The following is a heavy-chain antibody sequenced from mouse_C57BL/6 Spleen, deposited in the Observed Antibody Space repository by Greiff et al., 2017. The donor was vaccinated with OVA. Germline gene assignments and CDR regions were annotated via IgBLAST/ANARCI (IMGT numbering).Heavy chain of an antibody. CDR2: IYPDSGST. Sequence: QVQLQQPGAELVKPGASVKLSCKASGYTFTSYWITWVQQRPGQGLEWIGVIYPDSGSTNYNEKFKSKATLTVDKSSSTAYMQLSRLTSEDSAVDYCARKASNYSDVDMDYWGQGTSVTVSS. J-gene: IGHJ4*01. D-gene: IGHD2-5*01. CDR1: GYTFTSYW. CDR3: ARKASNYSDVDMDY. V-gene: IGHV1-55*01.